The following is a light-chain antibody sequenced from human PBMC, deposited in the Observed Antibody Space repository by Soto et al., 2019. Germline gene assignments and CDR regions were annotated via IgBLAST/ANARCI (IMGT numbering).Light chain of an antibody. CDR1: QTVNYNY. CDR3: QQYGSSPGT. J-gene: IGKJ1*01. CDR2: RAS. V-gene: IGKV3-20*01. Sequence: EIVLTQSPGTLSLSPGERATLSCGASQTVNYNYLAWYQQKPGQAPRLLIYRASTRATGIPDRFSGSGSRTDLTLTISRLEPEDFAVYYCQQYGSSPGTFGQGTKVEI.